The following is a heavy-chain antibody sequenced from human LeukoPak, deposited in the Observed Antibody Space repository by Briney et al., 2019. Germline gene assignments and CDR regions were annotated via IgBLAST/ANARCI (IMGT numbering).Heavy chain of an antibody. CDR2: ITNSGDYT. CDR3: AKRSGFNYGYNDY. J-gene: IGHJ4*02. Sequence: PRGSLRLSCAASGFTFSSYSTTWVRQAPGKGLEWVSAITNSGDYTDYADSVTGRFTISRDNSKGMLFLQMNTLRAEDTAVYYCAKRSGFNYGYNDYWGQGTLVTVSS. CDR1: GFTFSSYS. V-gene: IGHV3-23*01. D-gene: IGHD5-18*01.